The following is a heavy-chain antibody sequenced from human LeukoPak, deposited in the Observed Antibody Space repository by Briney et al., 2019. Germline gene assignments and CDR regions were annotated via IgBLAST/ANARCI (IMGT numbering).Heavy chain of an antibody. D-gene: IGHD5-24*01. J-gene: IGHJ3*02. CDR2: IYYSGST. Sequence: PSETLSLTCTVSGGSISSYYWSWIRQPPGKGLEWIGYIYYSGSTNYNPSLKSRVTISVDTSMNQFSLKLSSVDAADTDVYYCASRRDGYDLGFDAFDIWGQGTMVTVSS. V-gene: IGHV4-59*12. CDR3: ASRRDGYDLGFDAFDI. CDR1: GGSISSYY.